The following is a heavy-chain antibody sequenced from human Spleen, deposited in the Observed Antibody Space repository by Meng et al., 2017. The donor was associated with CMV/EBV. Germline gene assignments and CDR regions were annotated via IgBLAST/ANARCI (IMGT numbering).Heavy chain of an antibody. Sequence: GDSVSSNSAAWNWIRQYPSRGLEWLGRTYYRSKWYNDYAGSVQSRITINPDTSKNQFSLQLISVTPEDTAVYYCARDEYGSSSWFDPWGQGTLVTVSS. D-gene: IGHD6-6*01. CDR3: ARDEYGSSSWFDP. CDR2: TYYRSKWYN. V-gene: IGHV6-1*01. CDR1: GDSVSSNSAA. J-gene: IGHJ5*02.